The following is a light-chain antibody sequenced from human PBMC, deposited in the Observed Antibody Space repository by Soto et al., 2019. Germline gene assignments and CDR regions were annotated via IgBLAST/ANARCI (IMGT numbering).Light chain of an antibody. CDR2: DNN. V-gene: IGLV1-51*01. J-gene: IGLJ2*01. Sequence: QSVLTQPPSVSAAPGQTVTISCSGSSSNIGNNYVSWYQQLPGTAPKLLIYDNNKRPSGIPDRFSGSKSGTSATLGITGLQTGDEADYYCGTWDSRLSGVVFGGGTKLTVL. CDR3: GTWDSRLSGVV. CDR1: SSNIGNNY.